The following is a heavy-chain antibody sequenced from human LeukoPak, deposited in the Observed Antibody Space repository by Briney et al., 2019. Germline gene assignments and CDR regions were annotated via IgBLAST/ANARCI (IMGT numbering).Heavy chain of an antibody. Sequence: SVKVSCKASGYTFTSYDINWVRQATGQGLEWMGGIIPIFGTANYAQKFQGRVTITADESTSTAYMELSSLRSEDTAVYYCARARLLWFGELSTYYFDYWGQGTLVTVSS. V-gene: IGHV1-69*13. D-gene: IGHD3-10*01. CDR3: ARARLLWFGELSTYYFDY. J-gene: IGHJ4*02. CDR2: IIPIFGTA. CDR1: GYTFTSYD.